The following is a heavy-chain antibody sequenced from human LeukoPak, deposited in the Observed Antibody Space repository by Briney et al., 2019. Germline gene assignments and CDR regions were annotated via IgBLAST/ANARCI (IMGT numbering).Heavy chain of an antibody. CDR1: GFTFSSYA. V-gene: IGHV3-23*01. Sequence: GGSLRLSCAASGFTFSSYAMSWVRQAPGKGLEWVSVISGSGGSTYYADSVKGRFTISRDNSKNTLYLQMNSLRAEDTAVYYCAKDLVYDYGDYGGRGFFDYWGQGTLVTVSS. D-gene: IGHD4-17*01. CDR2: ISGSGGST. J-gene: IGHJ4*02. CDR3: AKDLVYDYGDYGGRGFFDY.